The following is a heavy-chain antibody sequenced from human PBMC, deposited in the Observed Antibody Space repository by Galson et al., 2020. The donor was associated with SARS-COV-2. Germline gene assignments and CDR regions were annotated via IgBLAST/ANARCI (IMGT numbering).Heavy chain of an antibody. D-gene: IGHD3-3*01. CDR1: GFTFSSYW. CDR3: ARDTYYDPYGMDV. J-gene: IGHJ6*02. V-gene: IGHV3-7*01. CDR2: IKQDGSEK. Sequence: TGGSLRLSCAASGFTFSSYWMSWVRQAPGKGLEWVANIKQDGSEKYYVDSVKGRFTISRDNAKNSLYLQMNSLRAEDTAVYYCARDTYYDPYGMDVWGPGTTVTVSS.